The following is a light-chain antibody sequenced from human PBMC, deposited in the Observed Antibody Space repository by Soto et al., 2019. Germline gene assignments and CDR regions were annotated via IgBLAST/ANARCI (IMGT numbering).Light chain of an antibody. J-gene: IGKJ4*01. CDR3: QQSYSTPPN. Sequence: DIQMTQSPSSLSASVGDRVTITCRASQSISNYLNWYQQKPGKAPKLLIYAASSLQSGVPSRFSGSGSGTDFTLTISSLQPEDFATYYCQQSYSTPPNFGGGTKV. CDR2: AAS. CDR1: QSISNY. V-gene: IGKV1-39*01.